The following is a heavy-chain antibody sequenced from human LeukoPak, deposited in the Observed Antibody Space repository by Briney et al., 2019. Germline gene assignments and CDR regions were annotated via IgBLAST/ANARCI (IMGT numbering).Heavy chain of an antibody. Sequence: SGTLSLTCTEPGGSISSYFWSWIRQPPGKGLEWRGYVFHSGSTNYNLYLKSRVTISVETSMNRFSLKLNSVTAADTAVFYFAGDSSGYYRIDYWGQRNLVTVSS. CDR2: VFHSGST. CDR1: GGSISSYF. V-gene: IGHV4-59*08. D-gene: IGHD3-22*01. J-gene: IGHJ4*02. CDR3: AGDSSGYYRIDY.